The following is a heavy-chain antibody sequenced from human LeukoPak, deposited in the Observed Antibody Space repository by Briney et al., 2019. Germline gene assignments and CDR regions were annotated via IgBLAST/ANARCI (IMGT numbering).Heavy chain of an antibody. J-gene: IGHJ2*01. V-gene: IGHV3-48*03. CDR2: ISRSSGAV. D-gene: IGHD5-18*01. CDR3: ARDESAYSFGFHWYFDL. Sequence: AGSLRLSCAASGFTFNDFEMSWVRQAPGKGLEWVSYISRSSGAVYHADSVRGRFTVSRDNAKNALYLQMNSLRVEDTAVYYCARDESAYSFGFHWYFDLWGRGTLVTVSS. CDR1: GFTFNDFE.